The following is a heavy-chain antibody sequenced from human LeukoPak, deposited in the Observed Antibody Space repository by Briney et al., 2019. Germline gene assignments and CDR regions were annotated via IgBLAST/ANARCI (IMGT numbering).Heavy chain of an antibody. J-gene: IGHJ4*02. D-gene: IGHD3-10*01. CDR2: IYSGGST. Sequence: PGGSLRLSCAASGFTVSSNYMSWVRQAPGKGPEWVSVIYSGGSTYYADSVKGRFTISRDNSKNTLYLQMNSLRAEDTAVYYCARADYGSGPEDYWGQGTLVTVSS. CDR1: GFTVSSNY. V-gene: IGHV3-66*01. CDR3: ARADYGSGPEDY.